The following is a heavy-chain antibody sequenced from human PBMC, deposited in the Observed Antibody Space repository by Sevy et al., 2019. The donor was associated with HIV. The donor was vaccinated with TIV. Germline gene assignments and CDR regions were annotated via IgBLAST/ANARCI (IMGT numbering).Heavy chain of an antibody. J-gene: IGHJ5*02. CDR2: IDWDGEK. CDR1: GFSLTTTGMC. V-gene: IGHV2-70*13. CDR3: ARMIWYYGRLDP. D-gene: IGHD3-10*01. Sequence: SGPTLVNPTQTLTLTCTFSGFSLTTTGMCVTWIRQSPGKALEWLAVIDWDGEKYYNTSLKTRLSVSKDPSKNRVVLTMTNMDPVDTATYFCARMIWYYGRLDPWGQGILVTVSS.